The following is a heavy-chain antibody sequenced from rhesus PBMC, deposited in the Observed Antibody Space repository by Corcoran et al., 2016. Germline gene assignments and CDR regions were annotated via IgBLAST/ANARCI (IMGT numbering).Heavy chain of an antibody. Sequence: EVQLVETGGGLVQPGGSLKLSCAASGFTFSSYGMSWVRQAPGKGLEWVSAINRGGVSTYYADSVKGRFTISRDNAKNTLSLQMNSLRAEDTAVYYCAKERGDYGSSYLDYWGQGVLVTVSS. J-gene: IGHJ4*01. CDR1: GFTFSSYG. CDR2: INRGGVST. CDR3: AKERGDYGSSYLDY. V-gene: IGHV3S5*01. D-gene: IGHD4-29*01.